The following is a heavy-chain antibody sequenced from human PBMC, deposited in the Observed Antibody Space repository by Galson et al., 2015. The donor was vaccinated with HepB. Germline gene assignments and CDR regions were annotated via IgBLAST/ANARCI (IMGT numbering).Heavy chain of an antibody. CDR1: GITIGDYA. Sequence: SLRLSCASSGITIGDYAMSWFRQAPEKGLEWVGLIRSEGYGGTTEYAASVKGRFTISRDDSKSTAYLQMNSLKTEDTAVYYCTLTLADTSAAGFYYGMDVWGQGTAVTVS. V-gene: IGHV3-49*03. CDR2: IRSEGYGGTT. CDR3: TLTLADTSAAGFYYGMDV. D-gene: IGHD6-19*01. J-gene: IGHJ6*02.